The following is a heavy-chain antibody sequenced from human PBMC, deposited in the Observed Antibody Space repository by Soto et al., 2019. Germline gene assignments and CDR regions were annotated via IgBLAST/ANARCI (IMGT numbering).Heavy chain of an antibody. V-gene: IGHV6-1*01. Sequence: SQTLSLTCAISGDSVSSNSAAWNWIRQSPSRGLEWLGRTYYRSKWYNDYAVSVKSRITINPDTSKNQFSLQLNSVTPEDTAVYYCARDEYSSSSEDYYYYYGMDVWGQGTTVTV. CDR1: GDSVSSNSAA. J-gene: IGHJ6*02. D-gene: IGHD6-6*01. CDR3: ARDEYSSSSEDYYYYYGMDV. CDR2: TYYRSKWYN.